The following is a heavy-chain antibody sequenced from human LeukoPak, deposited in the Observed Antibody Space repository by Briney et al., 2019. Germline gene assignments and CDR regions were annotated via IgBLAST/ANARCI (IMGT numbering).Heavy chain of an antibody. V-gene: IGHV3-21*01. CDR2: ISSSSSYI. Sequence: GGSLRLSCAASGFSFSSYAMNWVRQAPGKGLEWVSSISSSSSYIYYADSVKGRFTISRDNAKNSLYLQMNSLRAEDTAVYYCARGVNGRFGIDDYWGQGTLVTVSS. J-gene: IGHJ4*02. D-gene: IGHD3-10*01. CDR3: ARGVNGRFGIDDY. CDR1: GFSFSSYA.